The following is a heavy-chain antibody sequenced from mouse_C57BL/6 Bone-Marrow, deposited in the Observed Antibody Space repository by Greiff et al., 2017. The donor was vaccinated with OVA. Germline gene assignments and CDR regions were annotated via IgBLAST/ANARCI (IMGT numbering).Heavy chain of an antibody. V-gene: IGHV1-50*01. CDR1: GYTFTSYW. D-gene: IGHD3-2*02. CDR2: IDPSDSYT. CDR3: AIVRSGFDY. J-gene: IGHJ2*01. Sequence: QVQLQQPGAELVKPGASVKLSCKASGYTFTSYWMQWVKQRPGQGLEWIGEIDPSDSYTNYNQKFKGKATLTVDTSSSTAYLHLSSLTSEYSSVYYCAIVRSGFDYWGQGTTLTVSS.